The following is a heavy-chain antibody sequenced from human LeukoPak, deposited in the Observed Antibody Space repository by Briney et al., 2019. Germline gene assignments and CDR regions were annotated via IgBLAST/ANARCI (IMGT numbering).Heavy chain of an antibody. Sequence: ASVKVSCKASGGTFSSYAISWVRQAPGQGLEWMGGIIPIFGTANYAQKFQGRVTITTDESTSTAYMELSSLRSEDTAVYYCARVQDDSYGTFDYWGQGTLVTVSS. CDR1: GGTFSSYA. V-gene: IGHV1-69*05. CDR3: ARVQDDSYGTFDY. J-gene: IGHJ4*02. CDR2: IIPIFGTA. D-gene: IGHD5-18*01.